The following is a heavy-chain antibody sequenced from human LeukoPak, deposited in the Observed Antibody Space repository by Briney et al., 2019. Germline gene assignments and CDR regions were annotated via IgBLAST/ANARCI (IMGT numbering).Heavy chain of an antibody. J-gene: IGHJ5*02. D-gene: IGHD2-15*01. Sequence: ASVKVSCKAPGYTFTSYDINWVRQATGQGLEWMGWMNPNSGNTGYAQKFQGRVTITRNTSISTAYMELSSLRPEDTAVYYCARGTYCSGGSCYRWGNWFDPWGQGTLVTVSS. V-gene: IGHV1-8*03. CDR2: MNPNSGNT. CDR3: ARGTYCSGGSCYRWGNWFDP. CDR1: GYTFTSYD.